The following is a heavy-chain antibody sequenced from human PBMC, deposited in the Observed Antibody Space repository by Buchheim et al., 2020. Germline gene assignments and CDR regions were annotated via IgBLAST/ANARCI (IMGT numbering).Heavy chain of an antibody. Sequence: QVQLQQWGAGLLKPSETLSLTCAVSGGSFSGYYWSWIRQPPGKGLEWIGEINHSGSTNYNPSLKSRVTISVDTSKNQSSLKLSSVTAADTAVYYCAIDYDSSGYSPLDYWGQGTL. V-gene: IGHV4-34*01. CDR3: AIDYDSSGYSPLDY. CDR2: INHSGST. CDR1: GGSFSGYY. J-gene: IGHJ4*02. D-gene: IGHD3-22*01.